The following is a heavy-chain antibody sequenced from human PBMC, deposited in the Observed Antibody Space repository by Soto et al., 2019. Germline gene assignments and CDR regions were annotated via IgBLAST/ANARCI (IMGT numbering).Heavy chain of an antibody. CDR2: IYHSGST. J-gene: IGHJ6*02. V-gene: IGHV4-38-2*01. D-gene: IGHD3-10*01. CDR3: ATSRKYYYGSGCYDYYYYGMDV. Sequence: KPSETLSLTCAVSGYSISSGYYWGWIRQPPGKGLEWIGSIYHSGSTYYNPSLKSRVTISVDTSKNQFSLKLSSVTAADTAVYYCATSRKYYYGSGCYDYYYYGMDVWGQGTTVNVSS. CDR1: GYSISSGYY.